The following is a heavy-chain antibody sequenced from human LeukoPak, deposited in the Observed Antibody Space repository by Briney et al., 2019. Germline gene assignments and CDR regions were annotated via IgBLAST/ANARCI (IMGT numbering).Heavy chain of an antibody. D-gene: IGHD1-20*01. CDR1: GFTFSSYV. Sequence: GGSLRLSCAASGFTFSSYVLLWVRQAPGMGLEYVSSIDPDGETSYYANSVKGRFTISRDNSNNMLYLHMGSLTSEDMAVYYCAAQGGLTGAYDPWGQGTLVTVSS. CDR3: AAQGGLTGAYDP. J-gene: IGHJ5*02. V-gene: IGHV3-64*01. CDR2: IDPDGETS.